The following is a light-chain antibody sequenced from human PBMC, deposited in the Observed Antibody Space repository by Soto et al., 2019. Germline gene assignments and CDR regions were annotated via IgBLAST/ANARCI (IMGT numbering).Light chain of an antibody. CDR2: RAS. Sequence: EIVMTQSPATLSVSPGERVTLSCRASQSVSSNLAWYQQKPGQAPRLLIHRASTRATGVPDRFSGSGSGAEVTRTISSLQSEDCAVDDGQQYGEGPPTCGQGTKVESK. CDR1: QSVSSN. CDR3: QQYGEGPPT. J-gene: IGKJ1*01. V-gene: IGKV3D-15*01.